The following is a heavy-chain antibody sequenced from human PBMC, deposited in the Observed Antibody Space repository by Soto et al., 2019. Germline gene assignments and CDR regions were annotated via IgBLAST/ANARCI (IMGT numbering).Heavy chain of an antibody. CDR3: AVPAVATPPYYYYGMDV. CDR1: GGTFSSYA. CDR2: IIPIFGTA. Sequence: EASVKVSCKASGGTFSSYAISWVRQAPGQGLEWMGGIIPIFGTANYAQKFQGRVTITADESTSTAYMELSSLRSEDTAVYYCAVPAVATPPYYYYGMDVWGQGTTVTVSS. J-gene: IGHJ6*02. D-gene: IGHD6-19*01. V-gene: IGHV1-69*13.